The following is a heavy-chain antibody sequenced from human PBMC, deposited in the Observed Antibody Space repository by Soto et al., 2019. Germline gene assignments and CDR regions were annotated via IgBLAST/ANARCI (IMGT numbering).Heavy chain of an antibody. CDR1: GFTFSSYS. CDR3: ARDSYDSSGYYSLFDY. V-gene: IGHV3-48*01. Sequence: EVQLVESGGGLVQPGGSLRLSCAASGFTFSSYSMNWVRQAPGKGLEWVSYISSSSSTIYYADSVKGRFTISRDNAKNSRYLQMNSLRAEDTAVYYCARDSYDSSGYYSLFDYWGQGTLVTVSS. D-gene: IGHD3-22*01. J-gene: IGHJ4*02. CDR2: ISSSSSTI.